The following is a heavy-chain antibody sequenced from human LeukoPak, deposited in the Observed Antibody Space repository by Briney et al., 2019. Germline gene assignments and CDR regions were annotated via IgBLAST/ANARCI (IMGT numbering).Heavy chain of an antibody. J-gene: IGHJ4*02. CDR1: GVSISNYY. D-gene: IGHD6-6*01. CDR3: ARGGASSKFFDA. Sequence: PSETLSLTCSVSGVSISNYYWSWIRQPPGKGLEWIAFIYYDGSTNYNPSLKSRATISVDTSKNQCSLNLSSVTPADTAVYYCARGGASSKFFDAWGQGTLVTVSS. V-gene: IGHV4-59*01. CDR2: IYYDGST.